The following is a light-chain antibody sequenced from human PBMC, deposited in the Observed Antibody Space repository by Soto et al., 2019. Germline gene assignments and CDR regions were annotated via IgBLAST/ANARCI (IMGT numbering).Light chain of an antibody. CDR2: ATS. V-gene: IGKV1-39*01. J-gene: IGKJ5*01. CDR1: RNVSIY. CDR3: QQSYKMPS. Sequence: EIPLTQSPSSLAASVGGRLTLTCRASRNVSIYLNWYQHKPGKGPTLLIHATSNLQIGVPSRFSGSGSGTEFTLTISSLEPEDFGTYYCQQSYKMPSFGQGTQLEIK.